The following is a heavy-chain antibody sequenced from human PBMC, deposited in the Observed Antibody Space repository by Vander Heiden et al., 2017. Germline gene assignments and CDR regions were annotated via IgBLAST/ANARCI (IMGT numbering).Heavy chain of an antibody. V-gene: IGHV4-34*01. D-gene: IGHD1-26*01. Sequence: QVQLQQWGAGLLKPSETLSLTCAVYGGSFSGYYWSWIRQPPGKGLEWIGEINHSGSTNYNPSRKSRVTISVDTSKNQVSMKLSSVTAAETAVYYCARGDGGATRDDAFDIWGQGTMVTVSS. CDR1: GGSFSGYY. CDR2: INHSGST. J-gene: IGHJ3*02. CDR3: ARGDGGATRDDAFDI.